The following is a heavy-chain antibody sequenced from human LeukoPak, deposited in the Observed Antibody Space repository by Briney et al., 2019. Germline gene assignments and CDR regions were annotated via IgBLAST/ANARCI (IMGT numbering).Heavy chain of an antibody. D-gene: IGHD6-19*01. CDR1: GFTFSSYA. Sequence: PGGSLRLSCAASGFTFSSYAMSCVRQAPGKGLEWVSAISGSGGSTYYAVSVKGRFTISRDNSKNTLYLQMNSLRAEDTAVYYCAKDSSVIAVAGCIDYWGQGTLVTVSS. J-gene: IGHJ4*02. CDR3: AKDSSVIAVAGCIDY. V-gene: IGHV3-23*01. CDR2: ISGSGGST.